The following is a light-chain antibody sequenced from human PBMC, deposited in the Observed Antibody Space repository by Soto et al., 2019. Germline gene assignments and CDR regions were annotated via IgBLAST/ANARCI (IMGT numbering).Light chain of an antibody. J-gene: IGKJ4*01. CDR3: QQRSSWPLT. CDR1: QSVSSY. CDR2: DAS. V-gene: IGKV3-11*01. Sequence: EIVLTQSPATLSLSPGERATLSCRASQSVSSYLAWYQQKPGQAPRLLIYDASNRATGIPARFSGSGSGTDFTLTISNLEPADFAVYYCQQRSSWPLTFGGGTKVDIK.